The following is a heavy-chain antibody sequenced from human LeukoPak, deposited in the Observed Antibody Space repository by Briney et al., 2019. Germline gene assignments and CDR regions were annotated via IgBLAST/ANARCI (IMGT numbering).Heavy chain of an antibody. D-gene: IGHD3-22*01. CDR2: IIPIFGTA. CDR3: ARVGQSYYDRSGFYNY. Sequence: ASVKVSFKASGCTFSSYAISWVRQAPGQGLEWMGGIIPIFGTANYAQKFQGRVTITADESMSTAYMELSSLRSEHTAVYYCARVGQSYYDRSGFYNYWGQATLVTVCS. V-gene: IGHV1-69*13. J-gene: IGHJ4*02. CDR1: GCTFSSYA.